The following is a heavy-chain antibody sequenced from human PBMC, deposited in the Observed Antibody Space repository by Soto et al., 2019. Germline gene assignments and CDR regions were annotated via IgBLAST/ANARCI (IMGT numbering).Heavy chain of an antibody. Sequence: ASVKVSCKASGYTFTNYAMHWVRQAHGQRLEWMGWINAGNGNTKYSQKFQGRVTITRDTSASTAYMELSSLRSEDTAVYYCARVSGYYLLDYWGQGTLVTVSS. J-gene: IGHJ4*02. CDR3: ARVSGYYLLDY. D-gene: IGHD5-12*01. V-gene: IGHV1-3*01. CDR2: INAGNGNT. CDR1: GYTFTNYA.